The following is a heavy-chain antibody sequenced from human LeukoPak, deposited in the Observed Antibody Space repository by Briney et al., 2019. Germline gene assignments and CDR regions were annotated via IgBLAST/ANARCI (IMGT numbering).Heavy chain of an antibody. J-gene: IGHJ4*02. CDR2: INPNSGGT. Sequence: ASVKVSCKASGYTFTGYYMHWVRQAPGQGLEWMGWINPNSGGTNYAQKFQGWVTMTRDTSISTAYMEPSRLRSDDTAVYYCARDRAKTYYYDSSGYYYFDYWGQGTLVTVSS. D-gene: IGHD3-22*01. V-gene: IGHV1-2*04. CDR3: ARDRAKTYYYDSSGYYYFDY. CDR1: GYTFTGYY.